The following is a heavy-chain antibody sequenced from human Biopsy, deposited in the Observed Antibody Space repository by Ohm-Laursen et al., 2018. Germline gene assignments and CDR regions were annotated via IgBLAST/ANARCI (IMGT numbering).Heavy chain of an antibody. CDR3: VREDGFGDV. CDR2: ILEDGITK. D-gene: IGHD3-10*01. CDR1: GVTFSTHA. V-gene: IGHV3-30-3*01. Sequence: LRLSCAASGVTFSTHAMQRVRQAPGKGLEWMALILEDGITKHYADSVKGRFTISRDNSKNTLYLQMSSLRIDDTAIYYCVREDGFGDVWGQGTAVTVTS. J-gene: IGHJ6*02.